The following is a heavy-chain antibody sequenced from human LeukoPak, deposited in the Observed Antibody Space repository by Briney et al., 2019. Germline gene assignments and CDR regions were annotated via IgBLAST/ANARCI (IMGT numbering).Heavy chain of an antibody. CDR1: GYTFTGYY. CDR2: INPNSGGT. Sequence: ASVKVSCKASGYTFTGYYMHWVRQAPGQGLEWMGWINPNSGGTNYAQKFQGRVTMTRDTSISTAYMELSRLRSDDTAVYYCARDVIDIVVVPAAIGEYRYYFDYWGQGTLVTVSS. CDR3: ARDVIDIVVVPAAIGEYRYYFDY. V-gene: IGHV1-2*02. J-gene: IGHJ4*02. D-gene: IGHD2-2*02.